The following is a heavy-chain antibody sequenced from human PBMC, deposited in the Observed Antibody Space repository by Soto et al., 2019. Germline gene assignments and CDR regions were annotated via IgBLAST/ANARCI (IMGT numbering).Heavy chain of an antibody. Sequence: PSETLSLTCAVSGYSISSGYYWGWLRQPPGRGLEWIGSIYHGGSTYYNPSLNSRVTLSIDMTNNHVSLILNSVTAADTAVYYCARVRRRSYYYDSSGYSDYWGQGTLVTVSS. CDR2: IYHGGST. V-gene: IGHV4-38-2*01. D-gene: IGHD3-22*01. CDR1: GYSISSGYY. CDR3: ARVRRRSYYYDSSGYSDY. J-gene: IGHJ4*02.